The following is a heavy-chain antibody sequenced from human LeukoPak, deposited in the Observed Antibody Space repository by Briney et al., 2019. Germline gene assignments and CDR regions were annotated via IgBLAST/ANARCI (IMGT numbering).Heavy chain of an antibody. V-gene: IGHV3-23*01. J-gene: IGHJ4*02. CDR2: ISGSGTTT. D-gene: IGHD1-7*01. Sequence: PGGSLRLSCAASGFIFSSYAMTWVRQAPGRGLEWLSTISGSGTTTYYADSVKGRFTISRDNSKNTLYLQMNSLRAEDTAVYYCAKSPQNWNYVWYFDYWGQGTLVTVSS. CDR3: AKSPQNWNYVWYFDY. CDR1: GFIFSSYA.